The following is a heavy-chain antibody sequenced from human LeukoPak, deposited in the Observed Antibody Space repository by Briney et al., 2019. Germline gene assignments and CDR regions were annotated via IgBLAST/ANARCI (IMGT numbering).Heavy chain of an antibody. D-gene: IGHD2-2*01. V-gene: IGHV3-23*01. J-gene: IGHJ4*02. Sequence: GGSLRLSCAASGFTFNSSAMSWVRQAPGKGLEWVAAISDTGRLSYCADSVNGRFTISRNNSKNTLYLQMNSLRADDTAVYYCARKVYHRFDYWGQGTLVTVSS. CDR3: ARKVYHRFDY. CDR1: GFTFNSSA. CDR2: ISDTGRLS.